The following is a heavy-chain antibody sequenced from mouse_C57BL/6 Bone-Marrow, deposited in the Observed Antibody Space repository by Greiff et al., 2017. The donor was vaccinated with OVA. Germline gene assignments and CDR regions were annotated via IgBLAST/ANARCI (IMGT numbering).Heavy chain of an antibody. CDR3: ARYYYSSDRDY. CDR1: GFTFSSYA. D-gene: IGHD1-1*01. V-gene: IGHV5-4*03. CDR2: ISDGGSYT. J-gene: IGHJ2*01. Sequence: EVKLMESGGGLVKPGGSLKLSCAASGFTFSSYAMSWVRQTPEKRLEWVATISDGGSYTYYPDNVKGRFTISRDNAKNNLYLQMGHLKSEDTAIDYFARYYYSSDRDYWGEGTTHTVPA.